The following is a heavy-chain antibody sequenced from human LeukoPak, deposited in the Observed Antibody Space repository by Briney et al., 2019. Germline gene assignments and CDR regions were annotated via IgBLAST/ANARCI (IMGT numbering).Heavy chain of an antibody. D-gene: IGHD6-13*01. CDR3: AGGPYSSLGPPYYYMDV. J-gene: IGHJ6*03. CDR2: MNPNSGNT. V-gene: IGHV1-8*01. CDR1: GYTFTSYD. Sequence: ASVKVSCKASGYTFTSYDINWVRQATGQGLEWMGWMNPNSGNTAYEQKFQGRVTMTRNTSISTAYMELSSLRSEDTAVYYCAGGPYSSLGPPYYYMDVWGKGTTVTVSS.